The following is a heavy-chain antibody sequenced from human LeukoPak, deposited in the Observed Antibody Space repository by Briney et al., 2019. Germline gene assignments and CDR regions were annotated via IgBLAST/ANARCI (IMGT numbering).Heavy chain of an antibody. CDR3: ARGWGIPAPISWFDP. CDR1: GGSYSSNI. CDR2: IVPIFGKT. V-gene: IGHV1-69*05. Sequence: ASVKVSCKASGGSYSSNIIGWVRQAPGQGLEWMGGIVPIFGKTKYAQKFQGRVTITTDESSSTAYMELSSLRSDDTAIYYCARGWGIPAPISWFDPWGQGTLVTVSS. J-gene: IGHJ5*02. D-gene: IGHD2-2*01.